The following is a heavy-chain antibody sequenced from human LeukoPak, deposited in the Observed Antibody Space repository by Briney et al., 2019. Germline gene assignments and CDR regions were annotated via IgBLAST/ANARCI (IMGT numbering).Heavy chain of an antibody. Sequence: PGGSLRLSCAASGFTVSSNYMSWVRQAPGKGLEWVSVIYSGGSTYYADSVKGRFTISRDNAKNTLHLQMNGLRAEDTAVYYCSRGAYYDGSGNYYDYWGQGTLVTVSS. CDR3: SRGAYYDGSGNYYDY. J-gene: IGHJ4*02. V-gene: IGHV3-53*01. CDR1: GFTVSSNY. D-gene: IGHD3-22*01. CDR2: IYSGGST.